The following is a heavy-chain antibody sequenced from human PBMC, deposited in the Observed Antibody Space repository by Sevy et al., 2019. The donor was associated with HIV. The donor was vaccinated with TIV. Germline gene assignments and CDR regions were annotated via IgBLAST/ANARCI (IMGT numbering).Heavy chain of an antibody. CDR1: GGTFSSYA. CDR3: ARATGGDYYDSSGYYNYYYMDV. D-gene: IGHD3-22*01. CDR2: IIPIFGTA. Sequence: ASVKVSCKASGGTFSSYAISWVRQAPGQGLEWMGGIIPIFGTANYAQKFQGRVTITADKSTGTAYMELSSLRSEDTAVYYCARATGGDYYDSSGYYNYYYMDVWGKGTTVTVSS. V-gene: IGHV1-69*06. J-gene: IGHJ6*03.